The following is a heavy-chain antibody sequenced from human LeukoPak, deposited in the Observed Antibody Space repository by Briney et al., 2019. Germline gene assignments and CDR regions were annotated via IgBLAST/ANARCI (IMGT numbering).Heavy chain of an antibody. CDR3: ARVLRHFDWSPFDY. D-gene: IGHD3-9*01. V-gene: IGHV3-20*04. Sequence: GGSLRLSCAASGFTSDDYAMSWVRQGPGKGLEWVSGISWIGSSTGHADSVKGRFTISRDNARNSLYLQMNSLRAEDTAFYYCARVLRHFDWSPFDYWGQGILVTVSS. CDR1: GFTSDDYA. J-gene: IGHJ4*02. CDR2: ISWIGSST.